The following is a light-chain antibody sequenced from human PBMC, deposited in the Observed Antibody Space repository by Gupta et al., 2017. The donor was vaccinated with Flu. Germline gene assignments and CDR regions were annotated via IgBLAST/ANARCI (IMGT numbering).Light chain of an antibody. V-gene: IGLV1-47*01. CDR3: ATWDDNPRSYV. Sequence: QSVLTQPLSASGTPGQRVTISCSGSSSNIGNNYVYWYQQLPRTAPKLLIYRNNQRPSGVPDRFSGSKSGTSASLAISGLRSEDEADYYCATWDDNPRSYVFGPGTKVTVL. J-gene: IGLJ1*01. CDR2: RNN. CDR1: SSNIGNNY.